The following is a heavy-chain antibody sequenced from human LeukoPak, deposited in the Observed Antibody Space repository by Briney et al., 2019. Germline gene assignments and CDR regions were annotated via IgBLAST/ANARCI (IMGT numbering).Heavy chain of an antibody. D-gene: IGHD2-2*02. CDR3: ARAYCSSTTCYTYDAFDI. CDR1: GFTFSGYN. V-gene: IGHV3-21*01. J-gene: IGHJ3*02. CDR2: IVSSSSYM. Sequence: GGALRLSCAASGFTFSGYNMNWVRQAPGKGLEWVSSIVSSSSYMYYPDSVRGRFTISRDNAKNSLDLQMNSLRAEDTAVYFCARAYCSSTTCYTYDAFDIWGQGTMVTVSS.